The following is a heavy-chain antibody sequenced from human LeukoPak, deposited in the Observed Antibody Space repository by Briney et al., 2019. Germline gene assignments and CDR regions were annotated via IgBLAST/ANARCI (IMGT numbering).Heavy chain of an antibody. CDR2: TNPNSGHT. CDR1: GYTFTTYD. V-gene: IGHV1-8*03. Sequence: ASVKVSCKASGYTFTTYDINWVRQATGQGLEWMGWTNPNSGHTSYAQKFQGRLTITRDTSISTAYMELSSLRSEDTAVYYCARVAGSIDYWGQGTLVTVSS. D-gene: IGHD6-19*01. CDR3: ARVAGSIDY. J-gene: IGHJ4*02.